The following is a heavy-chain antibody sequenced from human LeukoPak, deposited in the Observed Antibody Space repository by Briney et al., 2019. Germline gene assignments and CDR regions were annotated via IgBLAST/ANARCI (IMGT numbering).Heavy chain of an antibody. D-gene: IGHD3-3*01. CDR3: ASGKGTIFGWVRIDY. J-gene: IGHJ4*02. CDR1: GGSFSWYY. Sequence: SETLSLTCAVYGGSFSWYYWSGIRQPPGKGLEGMGEINHSGSTNYNPSRKSRGTILVDTSKNQVSLELSSVPAADTAVYYCASGKGTIFGWVRIDYRRQATLVTVSS. V-gene: IGHV4-34*01. CDR2: INHSGST.